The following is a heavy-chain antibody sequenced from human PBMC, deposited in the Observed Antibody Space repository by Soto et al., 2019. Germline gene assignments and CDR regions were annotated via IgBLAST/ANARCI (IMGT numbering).Heavy chain of an antibody. V-gene: IGHV1-18*01. D-gene: IGHD2-15*01. J-gene: IGHJ3*02. Sequence: ASVKVSCKPSGYTFSSYAISWVRQAPGQGLEWMGWISAYNDNTNYVQKLQGRVTMTTDTSTSTAYMELRSLRSDDTAVYYCARGTGGNWAAFDIWGQGTRVTVS. CDR1: GYTFSSYA. CDR3: ARGTGGNWAAFDI. CDR2: ISAYNDNT.